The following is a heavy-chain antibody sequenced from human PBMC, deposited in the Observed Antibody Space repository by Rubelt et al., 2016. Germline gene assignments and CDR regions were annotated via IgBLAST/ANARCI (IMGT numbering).Heavy chain of an antibody. D-gene: IGHD4-17*01. J-gene: IGHJ4*02. CDR1: GFTFSSYA. CDR2: ISGSGGST. CDR3: AKATVTTTNVDY. Sequence: EVQLLESGGGLVQPGGSLRLSCAASGFTFSSYAMSWVRQAPGKGLEWVSAISGSGGSTYYADSVKGRFTISRDNSKKTLYLQMNSLGAEDTAVYYCAKATVTTTNVDYWGQGTLVTVSS. V-gene: IGHV3-23*01.